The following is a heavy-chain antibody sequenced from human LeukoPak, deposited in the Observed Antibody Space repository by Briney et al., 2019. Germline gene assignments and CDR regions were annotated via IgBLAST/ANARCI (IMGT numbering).Heavy chain of an antibody. Sequence: GRSLRLSCAASGFTFDDYVMHWVRQAPGRGLEWVSGISASSANIGYADSVKGRFTLSRDNAKNSLYLQMNSLRTEDTALYYCARDFCTGCNYYFYGMDVWGRGTTVTVSS. CDR2: ISASSANI. CDR1: GFTFDDYV. V-gene: IGHV3-9*01. J-gene: IGHJ6*02. D-gene: IGHD2-2*01. CDR3: ARDFCTGCNYYFYGMDV.